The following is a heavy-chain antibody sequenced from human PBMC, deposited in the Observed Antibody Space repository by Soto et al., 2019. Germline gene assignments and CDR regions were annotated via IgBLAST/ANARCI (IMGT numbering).Heavy chain of an antibody. D-gene: IGHD4-17*01. CDR2: ISGYNGNT. Sequence: QVQVVQSGAEVKKPGASVKVSCKTSGYTFTSYDISWVRQAPGQGLEWMGWISGYNGNTNYAQKLXXRXXMTTDTSTSTAYLELRSLRSDDTAVYYCARESATTHDGFDIWGQGTMVIVSS. CDR1: GYTFTSYD. J-gene: IGHJ3*02. CDR3: ARESATTHDGFDI. V-gene: IGHV1-18*01.